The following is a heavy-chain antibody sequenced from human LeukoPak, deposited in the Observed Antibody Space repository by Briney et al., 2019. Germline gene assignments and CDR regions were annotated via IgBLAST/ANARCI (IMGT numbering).Heavy chain of an antibody. CDR3: AKGARDYYDSSGYYYGGDYFDY. Sequence: GGSLRLSCAASGFTFSSYGMSWVRQAPGKGLEWVAVISYDGSNKYYADSVKGRFTISRDNSKNTLYLQMNSLRAEDTAVYYCAKGARDYYDSSGYYYGGDYFDYWGQGTLVTVSS. J-gene: IGHJ4*02. CDR1: GFTFSSYG. D-gene: IGHD3-22*01. V-gene: IGHV3-30*18. CDR2: ISYDGSNK.